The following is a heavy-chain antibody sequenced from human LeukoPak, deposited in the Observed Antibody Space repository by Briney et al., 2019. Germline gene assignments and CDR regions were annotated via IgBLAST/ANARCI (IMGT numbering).Heavy chain of an antibody. CDR2: ILYNGSNK. Sequence: GGSLRLSCAATGFTFSSSGMHWVRQAPGKGLEWVAVILYNGSNKYYADSVKGRFTISRDNSKNTLYLQMNSLRVEDTAVYYCARAGGYCSGGSCYRGYSWFDPWGQGTLVTVSS. J-gene: IGHJ5*02. V-gene: IGHV3-33*01. CDR3: ARAGGYCSGGSCYRGYSWFDP. CDR1: GFTFSSSG. D-gene: IGHD2-15*01.